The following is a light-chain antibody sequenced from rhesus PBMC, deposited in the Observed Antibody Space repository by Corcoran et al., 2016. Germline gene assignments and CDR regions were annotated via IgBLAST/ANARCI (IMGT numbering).Light chain of an antibody. V-gene: IGLV2-32*02. CDR2: EVS. J-gene: IGLJ6*01. CDR3: SSYVGGYIYI. Sequence: QAALTQPRSVSGSPGQSVTISCTGTSSDIGGYNYVSWYQQHPGTAPKLLIYEVSKRPSGVSDRFSGSKSGNTASLTISGLQAEDEADYYCSSYVGGYIYIFGSGTKLTVL. CDR1: SSDIGGYNY.